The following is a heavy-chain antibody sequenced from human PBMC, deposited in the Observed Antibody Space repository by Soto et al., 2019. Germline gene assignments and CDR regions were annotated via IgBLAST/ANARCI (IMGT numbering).Heavy chain of an antibody. Sequence: QVQLQQWGAGLLKPSETLSLTCAVYGGSFSGYYWSWIRQPPGKGLEWIGEINHSGSTNYNPSLKSRVTISVDTSKNQFSLKLSSVTAADTAVYYCARGRSSSSPSFAYWGQGTLVTVSS. V-gene: IGHV4-34*01. CDR2: INHSGST. J-gene: IGHJ4*02. CDR3: ARGRSSSSPSFAY. CDR1: GGSFSGYY. D-gene: IGHD6-6*01.